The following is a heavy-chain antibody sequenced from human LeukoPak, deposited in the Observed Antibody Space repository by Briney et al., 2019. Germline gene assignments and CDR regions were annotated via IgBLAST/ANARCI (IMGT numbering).Heavy chain of an antibody. CDR1: GFTFSSYS. CDR2: ISSSSSTI. Sequence: GGSLRLSCAASGFTFSSYSMNWVRQAPGKGLEWVSYISSSSSTIYYADSVKGRFTISRDNAKNSLYLQMNSLRAEDTAVYYCARDPPVMYNWNDRRYYYYYMDVWGKGTTVTVSS. CDR3: ARDPPVMYNWNDRRYYYYYMDV. D-gene: IGHD1-1*01. V-gene: IGHV3-48*01. J-gene: IGHJ6*03.